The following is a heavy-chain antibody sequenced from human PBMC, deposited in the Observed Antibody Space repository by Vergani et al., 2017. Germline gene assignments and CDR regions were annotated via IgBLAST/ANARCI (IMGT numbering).Heavy chain of an antibody. CDR3: AGTQGTSAYFYGGFDY. V-gene: IGHV3-23*01. J-gene: IGHJ4*02. CDR1: GFTFSTYA. D-gene: IGHD3-22*01. Sequence: EVQLLESGGGLVQPGGSLRLSCAASGFTFSTYAMTWVRQAPGKGLEWVSTISSDGGSTYYADSVKGRFTISRDNSKNTLSLQMNSLTAEDTAIYYCAGTQGTSAYFYGGFDYCGQGILVTVSS. CDR2: ISSDGGST.